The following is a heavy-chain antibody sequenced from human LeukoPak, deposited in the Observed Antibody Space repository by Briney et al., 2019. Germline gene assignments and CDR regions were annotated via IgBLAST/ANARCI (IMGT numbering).Heavy chain of an antibody. CDR2: IYYSGST. CDR1: GGSISSYY. V-gene: IGHV4-59*08. Sequence: SETLSLTCTVSGGSISSYYWSWIRQPPGKGLEWIGYIYYSGSTNYNPSLKSRVTISVDTSKNQFSLKLSSVTAADTAVYYCARQDGDLEFDYWGQGTLVTVSS. CDR3: ARQDGDLEFDY. D-gene: IGHD4-17*01. J-gene: IGHJ4*02.